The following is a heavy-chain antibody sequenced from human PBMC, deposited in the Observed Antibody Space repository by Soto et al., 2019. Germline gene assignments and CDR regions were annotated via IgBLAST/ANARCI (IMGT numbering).Heavy chain of an antibody. D-gene: IGHD3-10*01. CDR3: ARDAGGGYNWFDP. J-gene: IGHJ5*02. Sequence: QVQLQESGPGLLNPSETLSLTCTVSGASISSAYWSWIRQPPGKGLEWIGDIYYSGTAKYNPSLKSRVTISVDTSKNQFSLRLTSVTAADTAVYYRARDAGGGYNWFDPWGQGTLVTVSS. CDR2: IYYSGTA. V-gene: IGHV4-59*01. CDR1: GASISSAY.